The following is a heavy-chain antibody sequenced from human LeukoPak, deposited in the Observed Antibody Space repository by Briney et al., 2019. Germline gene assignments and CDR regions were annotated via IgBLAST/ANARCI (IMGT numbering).Heavy chain of an antibody. D-gene: IGHD3-9*01. CDR3: ARDYPHILRYFDWRYYYMDV. V-gene: IGHV1-18*04. CDR1: GYTFTGYY. J-gene: IGHJ6*03. CDR2: ISAYNGNT. Sequence: GASVKVSCKASGYTFTGYYIHWVRQAPGQGLEWMGWISAYNGNTNYAQKLQGRVTMTTDTSTSTAYMELRSLRSDDTAVYYCARDYPHILRYFDWRYYYMDVWGKGTTVTISS.